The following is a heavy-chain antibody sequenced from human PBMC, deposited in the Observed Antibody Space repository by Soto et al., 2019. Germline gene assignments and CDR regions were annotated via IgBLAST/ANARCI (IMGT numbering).Heavy chain of an antibody. CDR1: GGSISSGDYY. Sequence: TSETLSLTCTVSGGSISSGDYYWSWIRQPPGKGLEWIGYIYYSGSTYYNPSLKSRVTISVDTSKNQFSLKLSSVTAADTAVYYCAREGRDSSGYDNWFDPWGQGTLLTVSS. D-gene: IGHD3-22*01. V-gene: IGHV4-30-4*01. CDR3: AREGRDSSGYDNWFDP. CDR2: IYYSGST. J-gene: IGHJ5*02.